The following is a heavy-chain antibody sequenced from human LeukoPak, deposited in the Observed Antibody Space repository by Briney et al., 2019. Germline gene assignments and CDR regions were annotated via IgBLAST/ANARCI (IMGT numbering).Heavy chain of an antibody. V-gene: IGHV3-21*01. CDR2: ISSGSSYI. D-gene: IGHD1-26*01. CDR1: GFTFSSTS. Sequence: GVSLRLSCAASGFTFSSTSMNWVRQAPGKGLEWVSSISSGSSYIFFADSVKGRFTIFRDNAKNSLYLQMNSLRAEDTAVYYCAREFFDREGGTTVLDYWGQGTLVTVSS. CDR3: AREFFDREGGTTVLDY. J-gene: IGHJ4*02.